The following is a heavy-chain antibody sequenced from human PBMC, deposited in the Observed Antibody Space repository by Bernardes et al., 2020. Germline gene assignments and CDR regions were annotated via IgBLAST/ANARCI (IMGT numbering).Heavy chain of an antibody. J-gene: IGHJ6*03. CDR2: ISADFGGT. CDR1: GYTFTNYG. D-gene: IGHD7-27*01. Sequence: ASVKVSCKASGYTFTNYGITWVRQAPGQGLEWMGRISADFGGTNYAQKFQGRVTVTTDTSTRTAFMELRSLRSDDTAVYYCARVLPGDTLYYNFYMDVWGKGTTVTVSS. CDR3: ARVLPGDTLYYNFYMDV. V-gene: IGHV1-18*01.